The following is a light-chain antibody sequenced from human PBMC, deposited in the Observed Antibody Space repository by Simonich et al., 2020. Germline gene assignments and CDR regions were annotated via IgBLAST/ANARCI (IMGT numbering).Light chain of an antibody. CDR2: DAS. CDR1: QSVSSY. Sequence: EIVLTQSPATLSLSPGDRATLSCRDSQSVSSYLAWYQQKPGQAPRLLIYDASNRATGIPARFSGSGSGTDFTLTISSLEPEDVAVYYCQQRSNWPPLTFGGGTKVEIK. CDR3: QQRSNWPPLT. J-gene: IGKJ4*01. V-gene: IGKV3-11*01.